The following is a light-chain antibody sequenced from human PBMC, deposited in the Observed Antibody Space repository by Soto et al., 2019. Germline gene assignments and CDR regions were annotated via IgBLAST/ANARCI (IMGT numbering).Light chain of an antibody. CDR3: SSYTSSSHVV. CDR1: SSDVGGYNY. CDR2: DVS. Sequence: QSALTQPASVSGSPGQSITISCTGTSSDVGGYNYVSWYQQHPGKAPKLMIYDVSNRPSGVSNRFSGSKSGNTASLTISGLQAEDEADYYCSSYTSSSHVVFGGGTKATVL. J-gene: IGLJ2*01. V-gene: IGLV2-14*01.